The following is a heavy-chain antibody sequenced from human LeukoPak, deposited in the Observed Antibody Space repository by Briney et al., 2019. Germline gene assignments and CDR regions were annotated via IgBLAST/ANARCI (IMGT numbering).Heavy chain of an antibody. Sequence: PGGSPRLSCAASGFTFDDYGMSWDRQAPGTGLEWVSGINWNGGSTGYADSVKGRFTISRDNSKNSLYLQMNSLRAEDTALYYCARDPLRYDYWGQGTLVTVSS. J-gene: IGHJ4*02. D-gene: IGHD4-17*01. CDR1: GFTFDDYG. CDR2: INWNGGST. V-gene: IGHV3-20*04. CDR3: ARDPLRYDY.